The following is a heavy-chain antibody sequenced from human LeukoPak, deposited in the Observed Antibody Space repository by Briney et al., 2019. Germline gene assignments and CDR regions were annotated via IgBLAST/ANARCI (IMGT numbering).Heavy chain of an antibody. Sequence: GGSLRLSCAASGFTFSSYAMHWVRQAPGKGLEYVSAISSNGGSTYYANSVKGRFTISRDNSKNTLYLQMGSLRAEDMAVYYCARRRLGIADDHYFDYWGQGTLVTVSS. CDR3: ARRRLGIADDHYFDY. D-gene: IGHD6-13*01. J-gene: IGHJ4*02. V-gene: IGHV3-64*01. CDR2: ISSNGGST. CDR1: GFTFSSYA.